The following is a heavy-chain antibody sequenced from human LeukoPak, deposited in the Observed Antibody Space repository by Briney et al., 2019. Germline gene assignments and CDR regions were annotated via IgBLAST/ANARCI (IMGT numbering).Heavy chain of an antibody. Sequence: PSETLSLTCTVSGGSISSYYWSWIRQPPGKGLEWIGYIYYSGSTNYNPSLKSRVTISVDTSKNQFSLKLSSVTAADTAVYYCARDRRYGPYYYGMDVWGQGTTVTVSS. D-gene: IGHD3-9*01. V-gene: IGHV4-59*01. J-gene: IGHJ6*02. CDR2: IYYSGST. CDR3: ARDRRYGPYYYGMDV. CDR1: GGSISSYY.